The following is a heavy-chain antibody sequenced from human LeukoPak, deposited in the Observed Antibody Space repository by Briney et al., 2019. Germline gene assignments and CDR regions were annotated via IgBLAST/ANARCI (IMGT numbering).Heavy chain of an antibody. CDR1: GGSINSGSYY. CDR2: IYTSGST. J-gene: IGHJ3*02. CDR3: ARLGRYFDWFRPRNAFDI. V-gene: IGHV4-61*02. D-gene: IGHD3-9*01. Sequence: PSETLSLTCTVSGGSINSGSYYWSWIRQPAGKGLEWIGRIYTSGSTYYNPSLKSRVTISIDTSKNQFSLKLSSVTAADTAVYYCARLGRYFDWFRPRNAFDIWGQGTMVTVSS.